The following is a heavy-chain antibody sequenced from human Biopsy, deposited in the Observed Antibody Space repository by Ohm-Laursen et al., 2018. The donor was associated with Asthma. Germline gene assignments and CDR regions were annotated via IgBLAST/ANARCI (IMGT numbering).Heavy chain of an antibody. Sequence: ASVKVSCKASDYIFPRYYISWVRQAPGHGLEWMGWISVHNGDTKYSQKFQGRVTISRDTSASTAYMDLSSLRSEDTAVYYCARGYSGSDRIVYYYSGLEVWGQGTTVTVSS. CDR3: ARGYSGSDRIVYYYSGLEV. D-gene: IGHD5-12*01. V-gene: IGHV1-18*01. CDR2: ISVHNGDT. CDR1: DYIFPRYY. J-gene: IGHJ6*02.